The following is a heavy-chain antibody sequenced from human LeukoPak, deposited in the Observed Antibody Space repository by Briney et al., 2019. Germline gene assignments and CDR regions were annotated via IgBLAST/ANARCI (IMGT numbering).Heavy chain of an antibody. CDR1: GVTFSRSA. J-gene: IGHJ4*02. Sequence: GGSLRLSCAASGVTFSRSAMTWVRQGPGTGLEFVASIIYSGGATYYADSVKGRFTISRDNSKNTLYLQMDSLRAEDTALYYCAKDGLYYDGSEHVYYFDSWGQGTLVTVSS. CDR2: IIYSGGAT. V-gene: IGHV3-23*01. D-gene: IGHD3-22*01. CDR3: AKDGLYYDGSEHVYYFDS.